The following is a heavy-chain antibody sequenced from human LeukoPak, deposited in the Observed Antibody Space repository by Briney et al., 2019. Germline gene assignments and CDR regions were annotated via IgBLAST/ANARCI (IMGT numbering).Heavy chain of an antibody. D-gene: IGHD4-17*01. CDR2: ISGSGGST. CDR3: AKEAYPTMTAAYYYGMGV. Sequence: PGGSLRLSCAVSGFSVTNNYMSWVRQAPGKGLEWVSAISGSGGSTYYADSVKGRFTISRDNSKNTLYLQMSSLRVEDTALYYCAKEAYPTMTAAYYYGMGVWGLGTTVTVSS. J-gene: IGHJ6*02. CDR1: GFSVTNNY. V-gene: IGHV3-23*01.